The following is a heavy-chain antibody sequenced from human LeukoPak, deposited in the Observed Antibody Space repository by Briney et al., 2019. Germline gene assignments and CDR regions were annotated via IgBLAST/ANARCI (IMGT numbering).Heavy chain of an antibody. Sequence: GGSLRLSCTASGFTFSKYTMTWVRQAPGKGLEWVSSISSSSSYIYYADSVKGRFTISRDNAKNSLYLQMNSLRAEDTALYYCAKGGWFGDLSRDYFDYWGQGTLVTVSS. CDR1: GFTFSKYT. D-gene: IGHD3-10*01. J-gene: IGHJ4*02. CDR3: AKGGWFGDLSRDYFDY. V-gene: IGHV3-21*04. CDR2: ISSSSSYI.